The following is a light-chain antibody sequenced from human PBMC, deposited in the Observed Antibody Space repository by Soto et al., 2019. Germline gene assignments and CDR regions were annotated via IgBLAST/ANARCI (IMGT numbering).Light chain of an antibody. V-gene: IGKV1-5*01. Sequence: DIQMTQSPSTLSASVGDRVTITCRASQSISSWLAWYQQKPGKAPKLLIYDASSLESGVPSRFKGSGSGTEFTLTITGLQPDDFATYYCQQYNSYLWTFGQGTKVDIK. CDR3: QQYNSYLWT. CDR2: DAS. CDR1: QSISSW. J-gene: IGKJ1*01.